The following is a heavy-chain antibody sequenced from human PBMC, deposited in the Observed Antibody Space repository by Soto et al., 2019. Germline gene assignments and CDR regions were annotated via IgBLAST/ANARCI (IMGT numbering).Heavy chain of an antibody. D-gene: IGHD6-13*01. CDR2: INSDGSST. CDR3: ARERDSSSWGNYGMDV. V-gene: IGHV3-74*01. Sequence: PGGSLRLSCAASGFTFSSYWMHWVRQAPGKGLVWVSRINSDGSSTSYADSVKGRFTISRDNAKNTLYLQMNSLRAEDTAVYYCARERDSSSWGNYGMDVWGQGTTVTVSS. CDR1: GFTFSSYW. J-gene: IGHJ6*02.